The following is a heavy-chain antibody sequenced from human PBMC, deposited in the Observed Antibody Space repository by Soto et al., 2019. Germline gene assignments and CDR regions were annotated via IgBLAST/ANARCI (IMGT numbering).Heavy chain of an antibody. V-gene: IGHV1-24*01. CDR2: FDPEDGET. CDR3: ATRPSIAARFGLDY. D-gene: IGHD6-6*01. CDR1: GYTLTELS. Sequence: ASVKVSCKVSGYTLTELSMHWVRQAPGKGLEWMGGFDPEDGETIYAQKFQGRVTMTEETSTDTAYMEMSSLRSEDTAVYYCATRPSIAARFGLDYWG. J-gene: IGHJ4*01.